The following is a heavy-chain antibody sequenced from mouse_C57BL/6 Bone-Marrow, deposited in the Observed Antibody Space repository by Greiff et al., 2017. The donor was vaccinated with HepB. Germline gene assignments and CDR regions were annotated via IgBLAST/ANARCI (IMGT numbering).Heavy chain of an antibody. J-gene: IGHJ2*01. Sequence: EVQVVESEGGLVQPGRSMKLSCTASGFTFSDYYMAWVRQVPEKGLEWVANINYDGSSTYYLDSLKSRFIISRDNAKNILYLQMSSLKSEDTATYYCARRSGSRGFDYWGQGTTLTVSS. CDR3: ARRSGSRGFDY. D-gene: IGHD1-1*02. V-gene: IGHV5-16*01. CDR2: INYDGSST. CDR1: GFTFSDYY.